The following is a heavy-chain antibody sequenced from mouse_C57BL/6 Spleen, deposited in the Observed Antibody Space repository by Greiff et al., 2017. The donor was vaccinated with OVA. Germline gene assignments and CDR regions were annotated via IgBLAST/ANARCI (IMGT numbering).Heavy chain of an antibody. CDR1: GYSITSGYY. Sequence: EVQLQESGPGLVKPSQSLSLTCSVTGYSITSGYYWNWIRQFPGNKLEWMGYISYDGSNNYNPSLKNRISITRDTSKNQFFLKLNSVTTEDTATYYCARDDIHYCGSSYFDYWGQGTTLTVSS. J-gene: IGHJ2*01. D-gene: IGHD1-1*01. CDR3: ARDDIHYCGSSYFDY. CDR2: ISYDGSN. V-gene: IGHV3-6*01.